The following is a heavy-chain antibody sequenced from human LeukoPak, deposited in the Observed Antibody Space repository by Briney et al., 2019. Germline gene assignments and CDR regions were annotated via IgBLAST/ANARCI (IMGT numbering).Heavy chain of an antibody. J-gene: IGHJ6*03. CDR3: ARVGYTNSFGYYYYYMDV. V-gene: IGHV3-21*01. Sequence: GGPRGLSGAASGFTCGSNSMNGVPQAPGKGLKWVSSISGSGTYIYYADSVQGRFTISRDNAKNSLYLQMNSLRAEDTAVYYCARVGYTNSFGYYYYYMDVWAKGTMVTVSS. D-gene: IGHD4-11*01. CDR2: ISGSGTYI. CDR1: GFTCGSNS.